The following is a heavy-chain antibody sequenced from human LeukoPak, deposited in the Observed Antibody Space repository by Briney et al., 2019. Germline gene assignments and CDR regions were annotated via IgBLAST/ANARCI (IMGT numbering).Heavy chain of an antibody. Sequence: ASVKVSCKASGYTFTSYGISWVRQAPGQGLEWMGWISAYNGNTNYAQKLQGRVTMTTDTSTSTAYMELRSLRSDDTAVYYCARMWFGELIGGYYFDYWGQGNLVTVSS. V-gene: IGHV1-18*04. CDR1: GYTFTSYG. CDR3: ARMWFGELIGGYYFDY. D-gene: IGHD3-10*01. J-gene: IGHJ4*02. CDR2: ISAYNGNT.